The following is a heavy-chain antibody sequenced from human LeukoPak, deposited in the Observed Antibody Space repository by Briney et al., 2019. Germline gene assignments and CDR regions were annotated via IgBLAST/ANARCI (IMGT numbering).Heavy chain of an antibody. V-gene: IGHV1-46*01. CDR3: ARDHSVGDIAWWFDP. CDR1: GYTFTNNR. D-gene: IGHD3-10*01. CDR2: INPTGTST. Sequence: ASVKVSCKTSGYTFTNNRMHWVRQAPGQGLEWVGVINPTGTSTLYAQNFQGRVTLTRDMSTTTDYMELRSLTSEDTAVYYCARDHSVGDIAWWFDPWGQGTLVSVSS. J-gene: IGHJ5*02.